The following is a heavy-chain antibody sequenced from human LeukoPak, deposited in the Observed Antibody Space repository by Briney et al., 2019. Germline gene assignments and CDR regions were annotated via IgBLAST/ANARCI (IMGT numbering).Heavy chain of an antibody. Sequence: ASVTVSCKASGYTFTDFYMHWVRQAPGQGLEWMGWIHPISGGTNYAQKFQGRVTMTRDTSISTAYMELSRLRSDDTAMYYCATGIGIVATEFDYWGQGTLVTVSS. D-gene: IGHD5-12*01. V-gene: IGHV1-2*02. CDR3: ATGIGIVATEFDY. CDR2: IHPISGGT. CDR1: GYTFTDFY. J-gene: IGHJ4*02.